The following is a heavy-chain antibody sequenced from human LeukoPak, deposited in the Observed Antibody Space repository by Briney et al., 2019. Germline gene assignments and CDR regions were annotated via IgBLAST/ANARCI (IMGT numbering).Heavy chain of an antibody. Sequence: SETLSLTGTVSGGSISSSSYYWGWIRQPPGKGLEWIGSIYYSGSTYYNPSLKSRVTISVDTSKNQFSLKLSSVTAADTAVYYCATIVGATSADYWGQGTLVTVSS. D-gene: IGHD1-26*01. CDR2: IYYSGST. CDR3: ATIVGATSADY. CDR1: GGSISSSSYY. V-gene: IGHV4-39*01. J-gene: IGHJ4*02.